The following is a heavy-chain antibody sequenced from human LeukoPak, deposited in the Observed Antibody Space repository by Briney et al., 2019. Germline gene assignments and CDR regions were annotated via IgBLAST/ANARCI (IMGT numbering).Heavy chain of an antibody. CDR3: AKGKYSSGWYYFDY. Sequence: PGGSLRLSCAASGFTFDDYAMHWVRQAPGKGLEWVSGISWNSGSIGYADSEKGRFTISRDNAKNSLYLQMNSLRAEDTALYYCAKGKYSSGWYYFDYWGQGTLVTVSS. V-gene: IGHV3-9*01. CDR2: ISWNSGSI. CDR1: GFTFDDYA. D-gene: IGHD6-19*01. J-gene: IGHJ4*02.